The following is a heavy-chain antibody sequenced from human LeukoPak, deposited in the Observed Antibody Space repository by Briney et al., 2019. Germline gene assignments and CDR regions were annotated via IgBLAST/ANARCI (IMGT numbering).Heavy chain of an antibody. J-gene: IGHJ4*02. V-gene: IGHV3-33*08. CDR1: GFIFSNAW. CDR3: ARGRGADYGGNSGYFDY. Sequence: GGSLRLSCAASGFIFSNAWMNWVRQAPGKGLEWVAVIWYDGSNKYYADSVKGRFTISRDNPKNTLYVQMNSLRAEDTAVYYCARGRGADYGGNSGYFDYWGQGTLVTVSS. D-gene: IGHD4-23*01. CDR2: IWYDGSNK.